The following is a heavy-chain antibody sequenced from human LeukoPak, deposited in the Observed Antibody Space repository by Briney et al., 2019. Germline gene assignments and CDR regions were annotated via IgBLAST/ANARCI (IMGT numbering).Heavy chain of an antibody. CDR3: AKDIKTMIVVVTGLMAFDI. D-gene: IGHD3-22*01. CDR1: GFTFSSYW. CDR2: IKIDGSST. Sequence: GGSLRLSCAASGFTFSSYWMHWVRQAPGKGLVWVSRIKIDGSSTFYADSVKGRFTISRDNAKNTLYLQMTSLRAEDTAVYYCAKDIKTMIVVVTGLMAFDIWGQGTMVAVSS. J-gene: IGHJ3*02. V-gene: IGHV3-74*01.